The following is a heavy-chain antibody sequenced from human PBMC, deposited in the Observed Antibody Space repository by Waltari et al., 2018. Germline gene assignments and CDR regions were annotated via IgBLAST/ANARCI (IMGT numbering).Heavy chain of an antibody. CDR3: ATFKGDH. D-gene: IGHD3-3*02. J-gene: IGHJ4*02. CDR1: GLRFSTTS. Sequence: EVQLLESGGGLIQPGGSLRLSCAASGLRFSTTSMTWVRQVPGKGREWVSSIRGAGTGAYYADSIKGRFTISRDNSRNTLSLQMNSLRAEDTALYYCATFKGDHWGQGTLVTVSS. CDR2: IRGAGTGA. V-gene: IGHV3-23*01.